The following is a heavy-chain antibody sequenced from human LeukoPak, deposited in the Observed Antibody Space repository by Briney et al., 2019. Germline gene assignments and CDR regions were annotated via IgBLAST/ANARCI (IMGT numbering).Heavy chain of an antibody. V-gene: IGHV4-30-4*01. CDR2: INYSGST. CDR3: ARYGSGSTWFDP. CDR1: GGSISSDNYQ. D-gene: IGHD3-10*01. J-gene: IGHJ5*02. Sequence: KSSETLSLTCTVSGGSISSDNYQWSWIRQPPGKGLEWIGYINYSGSTYYNPSLKSRVTISVDTSKNHFSLRLSSVTAADTAVYYCARYGSGSTWFDPWGQGTLVTVSS.